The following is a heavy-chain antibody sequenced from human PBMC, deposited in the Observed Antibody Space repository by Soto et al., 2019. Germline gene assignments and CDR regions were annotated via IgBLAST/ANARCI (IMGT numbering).Heavy chain of an antibody. CDR1: GGSFSGYY. J-gene: IGHJ4*02. CDR3: ASGPYSSSSSLDY. V-gene: IGHV4-34*01. CDR2: INHSGST. D-gene: IGHD6-6*01. Sequence: SATLSITCAVYGGSFSGYYWSWIRQPPGKGLEWIGEINHSGSTNYNPSLKSRVTISIDTSKNQFSLKLSSVTAADTAVYYCASGPYSSSSSLDYWGQGTLVTVSS.